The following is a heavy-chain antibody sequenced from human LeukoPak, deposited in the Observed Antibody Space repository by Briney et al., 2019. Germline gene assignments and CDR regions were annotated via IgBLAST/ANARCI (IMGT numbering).Heavy chain of an antibody. CDR2: ISAYNGNA. CDR3: ARVSAYCTTTSCHDY. Sequence: APVKVSCKASGYTFTNHGVSWVRQAPGQGLEWMGWISAYNGNADYPQKLQGRVTMTTDTSTSTAYMELRSLRSDDTAIYYCARVSAYCTTTSCHDYWGQGTLVTVPS. V-gene: IGHV1-18*01. D-gene: IGHD2-2*01. CDR1: GYTFTNHG. J-gene: IGHJ4*02.